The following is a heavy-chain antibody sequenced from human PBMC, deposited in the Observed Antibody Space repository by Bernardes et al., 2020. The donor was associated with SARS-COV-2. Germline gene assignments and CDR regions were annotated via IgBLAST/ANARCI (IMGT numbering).Heavy chain of an antibody. V-gene: IGHV1-18*01. D-gene: IGHD6-19*01. Sequence: ASVKVSCKASGYTFTSYGISWVRQAPGQGLEWMGWISAYNGNTNYAQKLQGRVTMTTDTSTSTAYMELRSLRSDDTAVYYCARDLVISRSSGWYQSPLVDYWGQGTLVTVSS. J-gene: IGHJ4*02. CDR2: ISAYNGNT. CDR1: GYTFTSYG. CDR3: ARDLVISRSSGWYQSPLVDY.